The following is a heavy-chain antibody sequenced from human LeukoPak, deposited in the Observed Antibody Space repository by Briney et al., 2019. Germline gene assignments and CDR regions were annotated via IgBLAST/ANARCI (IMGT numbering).Heavy chain of an antibody. V-gene: IGHV3-53*01. Sequence: GGSLRLSCAASGFTVSSNYMSWVRQAPGKGLEWVSVIYSGGSTYYADSVEGRFTISRDNSKNTLYLQMNSLRAEDTAVYYCARGIAARSDGDYFDYWGQGTLVTVSS. J-gene: IGHJ4*02. CDR1: GFTVSSNY. CDR2: IYSGGST. D-gene: IGHD6-13*01. CDR3: ARGIAARSDGDYFDY.